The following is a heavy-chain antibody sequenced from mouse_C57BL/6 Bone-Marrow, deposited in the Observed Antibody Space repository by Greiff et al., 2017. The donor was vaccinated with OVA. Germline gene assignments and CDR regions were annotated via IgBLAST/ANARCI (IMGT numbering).Heavy chain of an antibody. CDR3: ARGGTSPFAY. V-gene: IGHV1-42*01. Sequence: EVQLQQSGPELVKPGASVKISCKASGYSFTGYYMNWVKQSPEKSLEWIGEINPSTGGTTYNQKFKAKATLTVDKSSSTAYMQLKSLTSEDSAVXYWARGGTSPFAYWGQGTLVTVSA. D-gene: IGHD4-1*01. CDR2: INPSTGGT. CDR1: GYSFTGYY. J-gene: IGHJ3*01.